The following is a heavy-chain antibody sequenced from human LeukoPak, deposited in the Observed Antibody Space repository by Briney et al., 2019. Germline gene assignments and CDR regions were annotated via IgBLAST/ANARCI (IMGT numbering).Heavy chain of an antibody. J-gene: IGHJ4*02. D-gene: IGHD5-24*01. V-gene: IGHV1-2*02. CDR2: ITPNSGGT. CDR3: ARGEDGYNSNDY. CDR1: GYTFTGYY. Sequence: ASVKVSCKASGYTFTGYYVHWVRQAPGQGLEWMGWITPNSGGTNYAQKFQGRVTMTRDTSISTAYMELSSLRSDDTAVYYCARGEDGYNSNDYWGQGTLVTVSS.